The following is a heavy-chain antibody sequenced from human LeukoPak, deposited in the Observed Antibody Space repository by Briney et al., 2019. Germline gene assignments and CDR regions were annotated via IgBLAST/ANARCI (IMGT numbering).Heavy chain of an antibody. CDR1: GGSFSGYY. V-gene: IGHV4-34*01. CDR2: INHSGST. Sequence: SETLSLTCAVYGGSFSGYYWSWIRQPPGKGLEWIGEINHSGSTNYNPSLKSRVTISVDTSKNQFSLKLTSATAADTAVYYCARDHSSASYTYFYYYMDVWGRGTTVTVSS. J-gene: IGHJ6*03. CDR3: ARDHSSASYTYFYYYMDV. D-gene: IGHD1-26*01.